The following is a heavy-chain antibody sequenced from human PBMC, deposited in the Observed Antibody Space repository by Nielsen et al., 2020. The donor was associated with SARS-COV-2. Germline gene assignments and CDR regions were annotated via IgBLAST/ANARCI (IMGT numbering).Heavy chain of an antibody. CDR1: GFTFSSYG. D-gene: IGHD5-24*01. J-gene: IGHJ4*02. V-gene: IGHV3-30*18. CDR3: AKLSGWLQPSTDY. CDR2: ISYDGSNK. Sequence: GESLKISCAASGFTFSSYGMHWVRQAPGKGLEWVAVISYDGSNKYYADSVKGRFTISRDNAKNSLYLQMNSLRAEDTALYYCAKLSGWLQPSTDYWGQGTLVTVSS.